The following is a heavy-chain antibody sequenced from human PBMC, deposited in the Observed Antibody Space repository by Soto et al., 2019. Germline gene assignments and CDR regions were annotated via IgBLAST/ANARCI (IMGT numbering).Heavy chain of an antibody. Sequence: EVQLVESGGGLVQPGGSLRLSCAASGFTFSSDWMHWVRQAPGKGLVWVSHINSDGSVTKYADSVKGRFTISRDNAKNTLYLQMNSLRAEDTAVYYCARAAQCNYGGNSGFDYWGQGTLVTVSS. J-gene: IGHJ4*02. CDR1: GFTFSSDW. V-gene: IGHV3-74*01. D-gene: IGHD4-17*01. CDR3: ARAAQCNYGGNSGFDY. CDR2: INSDGSVT.